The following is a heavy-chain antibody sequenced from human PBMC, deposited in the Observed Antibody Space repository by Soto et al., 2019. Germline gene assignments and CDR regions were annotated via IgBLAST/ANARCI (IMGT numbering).Heavy chain of an antibody. D-gene: IGHD4-17*01. J-gene: IGHJ6*03. V-gene: IGHV3-33*01. CDR2: IWYDVSNK. Sequence: PGGYLRLSCAASGFTFSSYGMHWVRQAPGKGLEWVAVIWYDVSNKYYADSVKGRFTISRDNSKNTLYLQMNSLRAEDTAVYYCAREESSNDYGDQNYYYKAVWGKGTTVTVSS. CDR1: GFTFSSYG. CDR3: AREESSNDYGDQNYYYKAV.